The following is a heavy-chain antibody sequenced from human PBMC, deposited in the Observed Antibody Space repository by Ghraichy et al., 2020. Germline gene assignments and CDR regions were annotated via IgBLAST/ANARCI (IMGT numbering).Heavy chain of an antibody. CDR3: ARGPEGHSSSWYRTYWYFDL. CDR2: IIPIFGTA. J-gene: IGHJ2*01. Sequence: SVKVSCKASGGTFSTYAISWVRQAPGQGLEWMGGIIPIFGTANYAQKFQGRVTITADASTSTAYMELSSLRSEDTAVYYCARGPEGHSSSWYRTYWYFDLWGRGTLVTVSS. V-gene: IGHV1-69*13. CDR1: GGTFSTYA. D-gene: IGHD6-13*01.